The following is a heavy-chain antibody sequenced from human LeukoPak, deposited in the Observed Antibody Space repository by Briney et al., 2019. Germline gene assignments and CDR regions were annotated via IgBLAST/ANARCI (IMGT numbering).Heavy chain of an antibody. CDR2: IKQDGSEK. CDR1: GFTFSSYW. J-gene: IGHJ6*03. CDR3: PRTVTTFWGYHMDV. V-gene: IGHV3-7*01. D-gene: IGHD1-7*01. Sequence: GGSLRLSCAASGFTFSSYWMHWVRQAPGKGLEWVANIKQDGSEKYYVDSVKGRFTISRDNAKNSLYLQMNSLRAEDTAVYYCPRTVTTFWGYHMDVWGKGTTVIVSS.